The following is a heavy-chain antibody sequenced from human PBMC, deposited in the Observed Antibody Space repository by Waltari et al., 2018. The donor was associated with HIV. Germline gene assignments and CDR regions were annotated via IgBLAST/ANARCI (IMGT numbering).Heavy chain of an antibody. J-gene: IGHJ3*02. V-gene: IGHV3-9*01. Sequence: EVQLVESGGGLVQPGRSLRLSCAASGFTFDDYAMHWVRQAPGKGLEWVSGISWNSCSIGYADSVKGRFTISRDNAKNSLYLQMNSLRAEDTALYYCAKDIWERGAFDIWGQGTMVTVSS. CDR1: GFTFDDYA. D-gene: IGHD1-26*01. CDR3: AKDIWERGAFDI. CDR2: ISWNSCSI.